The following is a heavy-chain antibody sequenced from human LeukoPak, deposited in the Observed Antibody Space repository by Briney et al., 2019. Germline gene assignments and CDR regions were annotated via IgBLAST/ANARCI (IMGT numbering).Heavy chain of an antibody. J-gene: IGHJ4*02. D-gene: IGHD3-3*01. Sequence: SETLSLTCTVSGGSISSYYWSWIRQPAGKGLEWIGRIYTSGSTNYNPSLKSRVTMSVDTSKNQFSLKLSSVTAADTAVYYCARGPNFWSDYEFDYWGQGTLVTVSS. CDR3: ARGPNFWSDYEFDY. V-gene: IGHV4-4*07. CDR2: IYTSGST. CDR1: GGSISSYY.